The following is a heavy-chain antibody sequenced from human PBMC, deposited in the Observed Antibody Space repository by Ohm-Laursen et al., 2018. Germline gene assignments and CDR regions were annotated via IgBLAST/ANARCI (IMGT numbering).Heavy chain of an antibody. D-gene: IGHD1-1*01. CDR3: AKAVPTYNWFDP. Sequence: SLRLSCTAFGFTFSSSAMSWVRQAPGKGLEWVSTISPGGISTYYANSVKGRFTILRDNSKNLLNLEMNSLRAEDTAVYYCAKAVPTYNWFDPWGQGTLVTVSS. V-gene: IGHV3-23*01. J-gene: IGHJ5*02. CDR2: ISPGGIST. CDR1: GFTFSSSA.